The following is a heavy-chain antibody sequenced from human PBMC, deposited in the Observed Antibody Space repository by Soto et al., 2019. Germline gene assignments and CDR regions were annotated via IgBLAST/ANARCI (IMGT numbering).Heavy chain of an antibody. J-gene: IGHJ5*02. Sequence: SVKVSCKASGGTFSSYAISWVRQAPGQGLEWMGGIIPIFGTANYAQKFQGRVTITADESTSTAYMELSSLRSEDTAVYYCARDKYEYYDYVWGSYPKARWFDPWGQGTLVTVSS. CDR1: GGTFSSYA. V-gene: IGHV1-69*13. CDR3: ARDKYEYYDYVWGSYPKARWFDP. CDR2: IIPIFGTA. D-gene: IGHD3-16*02.